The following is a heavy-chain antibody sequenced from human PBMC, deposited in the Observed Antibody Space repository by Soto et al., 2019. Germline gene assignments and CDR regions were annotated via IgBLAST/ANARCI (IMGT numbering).Heavy chain of an antibody. D-gene: IGHD2-15*01. CDR2: LSGSGGNT. CDR3: AKVGCGSSCPYGFDY. V-gene: IGHV3-23*01. J-gene: IGHJ4*02. CDR1: GFTFSSYA. Sequence: EVQLLESGGGLVQPGGSLRLSCAASGFTFSSYAMTWVRQSPGKGLEWVSALSGSGGNTYYADSVKGRFTISRDNSTNKLYLQMNSLRAEDTAIYYCAKVGCGSSCPYGFDYWGQGTLVTVSS.